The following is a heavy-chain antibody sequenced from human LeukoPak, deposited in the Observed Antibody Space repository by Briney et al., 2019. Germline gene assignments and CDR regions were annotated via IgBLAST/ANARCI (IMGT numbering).Heavy chain of an antibody. D-gene: IGHD3-3*01. J-gene: IGHJ5*02. CDR2: IYTSGST. CDR1: GGSISSGSYY. Sequence: SQTLSLTCTVSGGSISSGSYYWSWIRQPAGKGLEWMGRIYTSGSTNYNPSLKSRVTISVDTSKNQFSLKLSSVTAADTAVYYCAMGGITIFGVASPFDPWGQGTLVTVSS. V-gene: IGHV4-61*02. CDR3: AMGGITIFGVASPFDP.